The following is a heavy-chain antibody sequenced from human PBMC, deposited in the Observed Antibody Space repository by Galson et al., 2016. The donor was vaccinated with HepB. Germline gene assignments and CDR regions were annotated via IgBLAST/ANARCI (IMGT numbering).Heavy chain of an antibody. CDR2: VYYSGTA. J-gene: IGHJ3*02. CDR3: ASHCGGDCYNNLADAFDI. V-gene: IGHV4-39*01. D-gene: IGHD2-21*01. Sequence: SETLSLTCTVSSGSISSSRYYWGWIRQPPGKGLEWIGSVYYSGTAYYDPSLKSRVSISVDTSKNQFSLRLSSVTAGDTAVYFCASHCGGDCYNNLADAFDIGGRGTMVTVPS. CDR1: SGSISSSRYY.